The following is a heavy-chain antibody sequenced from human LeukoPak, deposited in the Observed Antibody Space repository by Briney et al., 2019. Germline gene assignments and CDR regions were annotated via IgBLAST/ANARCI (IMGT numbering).Heavy chain of an antibody. CDR1: GYTFTSYA. Sequence: ASVKVSCKASGYTFTSYAMHWVRQAPGQRLEWMGWINAGNGDTKYSQKFQGRVTITRDTSASTAYMELSSLRSEDTAVYYCATLGAATRRFDYWGQGTLVTVSS. J-gene: IGHJ4*02. D-gene: IGHD2-15*01. CDR3: ATLGAATRRFDY. CDR2: INAGNGDT. V-gene: IGHV1-3*01.